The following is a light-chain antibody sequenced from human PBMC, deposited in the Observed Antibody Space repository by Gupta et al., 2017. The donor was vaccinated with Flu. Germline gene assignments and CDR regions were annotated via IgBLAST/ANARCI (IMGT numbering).Light chain of an antibody. J-gene: IGKJ2*03. V-gene: IGKV3-15*01. CDR1: QSVANN. Sequence: EIGMTQSPATLSVSPGERATLSCRASQSVANNLAWYQQKPGQAPRLLIYGASTRAAGIPARFSGSGSGTEFTLTISSLQSEDFAVYYCQQYYNWPPEYSFGQGTKLEIK. CDR3: QQYYNWPPEYS. CDR2: GAS.